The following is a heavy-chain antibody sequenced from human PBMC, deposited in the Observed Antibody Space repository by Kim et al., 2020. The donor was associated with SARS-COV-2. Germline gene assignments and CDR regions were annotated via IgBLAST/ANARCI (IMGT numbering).Heavy chain of an antibody. D-gene: IGHD4-4*01. CDR1: GFTFSSYE. Sequence: GGSLRLYCTASGFTFSSYEMNWVRQAPGKGLEWVSYIIGSGTTIYHADSVRGRFTISRDNDKNSLFLQMNSLRAEDTAVYYCARGPNYSPFDYWGQGTLVTVSS. V-gene: IGHV3-48*03. J-gene: IGHJ4*02. CDR3: ARGPNYSPFDY. CDR2: IIGSGTTI.